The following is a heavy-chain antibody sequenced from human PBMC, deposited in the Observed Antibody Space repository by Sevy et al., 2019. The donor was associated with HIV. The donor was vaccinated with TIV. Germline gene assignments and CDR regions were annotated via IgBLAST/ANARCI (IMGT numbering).Heavy chain of an antibody. CDR2: IYTGGST. V-gene: IGHV3-53*01. CDR1: GFTVSSTY. Sequence: GGSLRLSCAASGFTVSSTYMSWVRQAPGKGLECVSLIYTGGSTYCAYSVKGRFTISRDNSKNTLYLQMDSLRAEDTAIYYCARDRRIVRSCSGGSCHYYYFGMDVWGQGTTVTVSS. D-gene: IGHD2-15*01. CDR3: ARDRRIVRSCSGGSCHYYYFGMDV. J-gene: IGHJ6*02.